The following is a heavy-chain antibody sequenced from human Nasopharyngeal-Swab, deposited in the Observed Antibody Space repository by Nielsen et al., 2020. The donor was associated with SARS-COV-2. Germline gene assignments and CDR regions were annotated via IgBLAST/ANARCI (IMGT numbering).Heavy chain of an antibody. J-gene: IGHJ4*02. V-gene: IGHV4-34*01. CDR2: INHTGSA. CDR1: GGSFSGYY. Sequence: SQTLSLTCAVYGGSFSGYYWSWIRQPPGKGLEWVGEINHTGSANYNPSLKSRVTISVDTSKKPFPLQLSSVTAAETAVYFGARGRGYYDFRSGYYLADSWGQGTLVTVSS. CDR3: ARGRGYYDFRSGYYLADS. D-gene: IGHD3-3*01.